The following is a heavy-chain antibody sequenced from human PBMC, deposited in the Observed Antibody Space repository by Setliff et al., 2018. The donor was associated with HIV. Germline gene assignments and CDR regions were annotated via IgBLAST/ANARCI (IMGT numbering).Heavy chain of an antibody. D-gene: IGHD3-16*01. J-gene: IGHJ6*03. Sequence: SETLSLTCTVSGCSISSHYWSWIRQPPGKGLEWIGYIYYSGSTNYNPSLKSRVTISVDTSKNQFSLKLSSVTAADTAVYYCARVFGAGPYYYYYMDVWGKGTTVTVSS. CDR1: GCSISSHY. V-gene: IGHV4-59*11. CDR2: IYYSGST. CDR3: ARVFGAGPYYYYYMDV.